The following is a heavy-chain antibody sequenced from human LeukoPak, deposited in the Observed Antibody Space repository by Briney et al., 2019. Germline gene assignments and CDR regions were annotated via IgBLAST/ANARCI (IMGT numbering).Heavy chain of an antibody. CDR1: GGSISSGDYY. J-gene: IGHJ3*02. CDR2: IYYSGST. D-gene: IGHD3-3*01. Sequence: SETLSLTCTVSGGSISSGDYYWSWIRQPPGTGLEWIGYIYYSGSTNYNPSLKSRVTISVDTSKNQFSLKLSSVTAADTAVYYCARDGVVEYAFDIWGQGTMVTVSS. V-gene: IGHV4-61*08. CDR3: ARDGVVEYAFDI.